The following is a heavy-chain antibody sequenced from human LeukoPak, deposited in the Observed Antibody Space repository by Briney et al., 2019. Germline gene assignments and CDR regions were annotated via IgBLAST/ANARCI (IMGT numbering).Heavy chain of an antibody. Sequence: QPGGSLRLSCAASGFTFSSYAMHWVRQAPGKGLEWVAVISYDGSNKYYADSVKGRFTISRDNSKNTLYLQMNSLRAEDTAVYYCARADYDFWSGYHASYYGMDVWGQGTPVTVSS. V-gene: IGHV3-30-3*01. J-gene: IGHJ6*02. CDR2: ISYDGSNK. CDR3: ARADYDFWSGYHASYYGMDV. CDR1: GFTFSSYA. D-gene: IGHD3-3*01.